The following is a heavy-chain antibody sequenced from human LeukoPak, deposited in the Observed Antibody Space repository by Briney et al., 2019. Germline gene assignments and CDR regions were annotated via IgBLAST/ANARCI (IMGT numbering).Heavy chain of an antibody. D-gene: IGHD5-18*01. CDR1: GFTLSSYW. CDR2: INSDGSST. J-gene: IGHJ4*02. Sequence: GGSLRLSCAASGFTLSSYWMHWVRQAPGKGLGGVSRINSDGSSTNYADSVKGRFTISRDNAKNTLYLQMNSLRAEDTAVYYCARGKRGYSYGFDYWGQGTLVTVSS. CDR3: ARGKRGYSYGFDY. V-gene: IGHV3-74*01.